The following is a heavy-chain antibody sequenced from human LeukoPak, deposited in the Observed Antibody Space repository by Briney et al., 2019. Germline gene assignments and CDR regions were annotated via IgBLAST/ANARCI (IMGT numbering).Heavy chain of an antibody. V-gene: IGHV4-34*01. J-gene: IGHJ4*02. CDR1: GGSFSGYY. CDR2: INHSGST. Sequence: PSETLSLTCAVYGGSFSGYYWSWIRQPPGKGLEWIWEINHSGSTNYNPSLKSRVTISVDTSKNQFSLKLSSVTAADTAVYYCASPWDIADYWGQGTLVTVSS. CDR3: ASPWDIADY. D-gene: IGHD2-15*01.